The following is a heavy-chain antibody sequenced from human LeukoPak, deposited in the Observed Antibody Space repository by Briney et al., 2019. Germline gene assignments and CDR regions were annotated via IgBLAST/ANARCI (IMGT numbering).Heavy chain of an antibody. D-gene: IGHD2-15*01. Sequence: SETLSLTCTVSGGSISSSSYYWSWIRQPPGKGLEWIGYIYDSGSTYYNPSLKSRITISVDTSENRFSLKLSSVTATDTAVYYCARDRSGGSCYGAFDIWGQGTMVTVSS. CDR1: GGSISSSSYY. V-gene: IGHV4-30-4*01. CDR2: IYDSGST. CDR3: ARDRSGGSCYGAFDI. J-gene: IGHJ3*02.